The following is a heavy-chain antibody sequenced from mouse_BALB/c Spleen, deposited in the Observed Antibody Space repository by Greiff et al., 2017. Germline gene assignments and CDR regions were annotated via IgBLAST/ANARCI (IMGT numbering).Heavy chain of an antibody. CDR3: ARGLDYDGVDY. V-gene: IGHV5-6-5*01. CDR1: GFTFSSYA. D-gene: IGHD2-4*01. J-gene: IGHJ2*01. Sequence: EVKLMESGGGLVKPGGSLKLSCAASGFTFSSYAMSWVRQTPEKRLEWVASISSGGSTYYPDSVKGRFTISRDNARNILYLQMSSLRSEDTAMYYCARGLDYDGVDYWGQGTTLTVSS. CDR2: ISSGGST.